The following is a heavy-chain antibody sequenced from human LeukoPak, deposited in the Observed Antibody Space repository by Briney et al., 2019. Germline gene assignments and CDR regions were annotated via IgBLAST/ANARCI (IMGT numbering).Heavy chain of an antibody. D-gene: IGHD1-14*01. V-gene: IGHV4-59*01. J-gene: IGHJ6*03. CDR3: ARASITYYYYYYMGV. CDR2: IYYSGST. Sequence: SETLSLTCTVSGGSITSYYWSWIRQPPGKGLEWIGYIYYSGSTNYNPSLKSRVTISVDTSKNQFSLKLSSVTAADTAVYYCARASITYYYYYYMGVWGKGTTVTVSS. CDR1: GGSITSYY.